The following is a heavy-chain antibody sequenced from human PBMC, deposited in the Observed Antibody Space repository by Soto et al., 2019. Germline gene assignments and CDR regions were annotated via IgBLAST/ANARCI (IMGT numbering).Heavy chain of an antibody. CDR1: GDSVSRNSAA. CDR3: ASSGLTGVRLYYFDH. V-gene: IGHV6-1*01. D-gene: IGHD1-26*01. J-gene: IGHJ4*02. CDR2: TYYRSKWYN. Sequence: QSQTLSLTCAISGDSVSRNSAAWNWIRQSPSRGLEWLGRTYYRSKWYNDYAVSVKSRIIINPDTSKNQFSLQLNSVTPEDTAVYYCASSGLTGVRLYYFDHWGQGTLVTVSS.